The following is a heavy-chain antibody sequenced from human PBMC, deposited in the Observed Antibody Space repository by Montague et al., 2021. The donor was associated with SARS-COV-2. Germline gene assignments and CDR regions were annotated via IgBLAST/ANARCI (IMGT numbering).Heavy chain of an antibody. Sequence: SETLSLTCTVSGGSITNYYWTWIRQPPRRGLERDCYIYYSSSTNYNSSLNRLVTMSIDTSKYKFSLCLSFVTAAASAVYYCARPRRGTYYVSFDPWGQGTLVSVSS. J-gene: IGHJ5*02. CDR2: IYYSSST. D-gene: IGHD1-26*01. CDR1: GGSITNYY. V-gene: IGHV4-59*12. CDR3: ARPRRGTYYVSFDP.